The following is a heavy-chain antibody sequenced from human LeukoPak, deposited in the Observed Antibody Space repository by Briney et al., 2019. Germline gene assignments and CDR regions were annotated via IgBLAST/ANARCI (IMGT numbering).Heavy chain of an antibody. J-gene: IGHJ6*02. Sequence: GGSLRLSCAASGFTFSSYEMNWVRQAPGKGLEWVSYISSSSSTIYYADSVKGRFTISRDNAKNSLYLQMNSLRAEDTAVYYCARGPRITIFGVFYYYGMDVWGQGTTVTVSS. CDR3: ARGPRITIFGVFYYYGMDV. D-gene: IGHD3-3*01. V-gene: IGHV3-48*03. CDR2: ISSSSSTI. CDR1: GFTFSSYE.